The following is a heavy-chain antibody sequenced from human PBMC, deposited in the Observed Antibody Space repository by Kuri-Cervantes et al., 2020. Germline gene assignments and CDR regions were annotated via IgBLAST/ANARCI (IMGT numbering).Heavy chain of an antibody. CDR2: ISAYNGNT. J-gene: IGHJ4*02. CDR3: AREDVELLPFDY. Sequence: ASVKVSCKASGYTFTSYGISWVRQAPGQGLEWMGWISAYNGNTNYAQKIQGRVTMTKDTSTSTAYMELRSLRSEDTAVYYCAREDVELLPFDYWGQGTLVTVSS. CDR1: GYTFTSYG. V-gene: IGHV1-18*01. D-gene: IGHD1-26*01.